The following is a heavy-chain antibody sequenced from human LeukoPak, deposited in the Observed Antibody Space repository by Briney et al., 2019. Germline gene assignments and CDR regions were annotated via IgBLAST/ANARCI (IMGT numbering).Heavy chain of an antibody. Sequence: GGSLRLSCAASGFTFSDSEMNWVRQAPGKGLEWVSYISTGGNTVYYADSVKGRFPISRDNAKNSLYLQVNSLRAEDTAVYYCARSARGYSRDYWGQGTLVTVSS. CDR3: ARSARGYSRDY. V-gene: IGHV3-48*03. D-gene: IGHD2-21*01. CDR1: GFTFSDSE. CDR2: ISTGGNTV. J-gene: IGHJ4*02.